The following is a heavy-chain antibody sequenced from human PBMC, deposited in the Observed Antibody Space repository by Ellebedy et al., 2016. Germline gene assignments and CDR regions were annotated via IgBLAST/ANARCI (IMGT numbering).Heavy chain of an antibody. V-gene: IGHV4-34*01. CDR1: GGSFSGYY. D-gene: IGHD3-10*01. Sequence: GSLRLSXAVYGGSFSGYYWSWIRQPPGKGLEWIGEINHSGSTNYNPSLKSRVTISVDTSKNQFSLKLSSVTAADTAVYYCATSKKNYYGSGIWGGLDYWGQGTLVTVSS. J-gene: IGHJ4*02. CDR2: INHSGST. CDR3: ATSKKNYYGSGIWGGLDY.